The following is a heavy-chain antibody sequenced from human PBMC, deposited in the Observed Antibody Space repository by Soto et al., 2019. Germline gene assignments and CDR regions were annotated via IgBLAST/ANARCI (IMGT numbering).Heavy chain of an antibody. D-gene: IGHD3-16*01. Sequence: SLRLCCAASGFTFSSYAMSGVRQAPGKGLEWVSAISGSGGSTYYADSVKGRFTISRDNSKNTLYLQMNSLRAEDTAVYYCAKDHDGGSFDPWGQGTLVTVSS. CDR3: AKDHDGGSFDP. CDR2: ISGSGGST. V-gene: IGHV3-23*01. CDR1: GFTFSSYA. J-gene: IGHJ5*02.